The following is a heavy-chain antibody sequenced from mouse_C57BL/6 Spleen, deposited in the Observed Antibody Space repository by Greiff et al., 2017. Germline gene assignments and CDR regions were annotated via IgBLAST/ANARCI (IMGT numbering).Heavy chain of an antibody. Sequence: QVQLKQSGPELVKPGASVKISCKASGYAFSSSWMNWVKQRPGKGLEWIGRIYPGDGDTNYNGKFKGKATLTADKSSSTAYMQLSSLTSEDSAVYFCARWDWDYWYFDVWGTGTTVTVSS. CDR1: GYAFSSSW. V-gene: IGHV1-82*01. CDR3: ARWDWDYWYFDV. J-gene: IGHJ1*03. CDR2: IYPGDGDT. D-gene: IGHD4-1*01.